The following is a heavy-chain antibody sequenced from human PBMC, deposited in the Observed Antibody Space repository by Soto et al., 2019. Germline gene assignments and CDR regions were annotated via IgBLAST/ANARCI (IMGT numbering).Heavy chain of an antibody. CDR3: ARHVYDFWSGYHYYYGMDV. CDR2: IYYSGST. V-gene: IGHV4-61*01. J-gene: IGHJ6*02. D-gene: IGHD3-3*01. Sequence: PSETLSLTCTVSGGSVSSGSYYWSWIRQPPGKGLEWIGYIYYSGSTNYNPSLKSRVTISVDTSKNQFSLKLSSVTAADTAVYYCARHVYDFWSGYHYYYGMDVWGQGTTVTSP. CDR1: GGSVSSGSYY.